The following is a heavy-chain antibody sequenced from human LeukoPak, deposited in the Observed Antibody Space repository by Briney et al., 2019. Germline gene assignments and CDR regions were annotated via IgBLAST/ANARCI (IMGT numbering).Heavy chain of an antibody. CDR1: GYSFTSYW. D-gene: IGHD5-24*01. CDR3: ASEGMATTNVNAFDI. J-gene: IGHJ3*02. CDR2: IYPGDSDT. V-gene: IGHV5-51*01. Sequence: GESLKISCKGSGYSFTSYWIGWVRQMPGKGLEWMGIIYPGDSDTRYSPSFQGQVTISADKSISTAYLQWSSLKASDTAMYYCASEGMATTNVNAFDIWGQRTMVTVSS.